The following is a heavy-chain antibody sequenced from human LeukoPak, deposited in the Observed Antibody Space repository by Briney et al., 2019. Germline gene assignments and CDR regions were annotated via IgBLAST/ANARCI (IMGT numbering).Heavy chain of an antibody. J-gene: IGHJ4*02. V-gene: IGHV4-39*07. Sequence: SETLSLTRTVSGGSISSSSYYWGWIRQPPGKGLEWIGSIYYSGSTYYNPSLKSRVTISVDTSKNQFSLKLSSVTAADTAVYYCARDSRGAGPDFDYWGQGTLVTVSS. D-gene: IGHD6-19*01. CDR3: ARDSRGAGPDFDY. CDR1: GGSISSSSYY. CDR2: IYYSGST.